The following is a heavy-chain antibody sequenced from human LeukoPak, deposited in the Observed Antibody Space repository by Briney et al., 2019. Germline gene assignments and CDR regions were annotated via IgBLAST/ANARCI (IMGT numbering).Heavy chain of an antibody. CDR2: IYYSGST. J-gene: IGHJ4*02. V-gene: IGHV4-31*03. D-gene: IGHD3-16*01. CDR3: AGGTMLDRPNLIL. CDR1: GGSISSGGYY. Sequence: SETLSLTCTVSGGSISSGGYYWSWIRQHPGKGLEWIGYIYYSGSTYYNPSLKSRVTISVDTSKNQFSLKLSSVTAADTAVYYCAGGTMLDRPNLILWGQGTLVTVSS.